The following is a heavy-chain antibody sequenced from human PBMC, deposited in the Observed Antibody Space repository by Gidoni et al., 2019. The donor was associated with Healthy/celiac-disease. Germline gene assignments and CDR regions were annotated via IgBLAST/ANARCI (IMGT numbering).Heavy chain of an antibody. Sequence: QVQLQESGPGLVKPSETLSLTCTVSGGSISSYYWSWIRQPPGKGLEWIGYIYYRGSTNYNPSLKSRVTISVDTSKNQFSLKLSSVTAADTAVYYCARLVRGYYDSSGYYYDWFDPWGQGTLVTVSS. CDR3: ARLVRGYYDSSGYYYDWFDP. CDR1: GGSISSYY. J-gene: IGHJ5*02. CDR2: IYYRGST. D-gene: IGHD3-22*01. V-gene: IGHV4-59*08.